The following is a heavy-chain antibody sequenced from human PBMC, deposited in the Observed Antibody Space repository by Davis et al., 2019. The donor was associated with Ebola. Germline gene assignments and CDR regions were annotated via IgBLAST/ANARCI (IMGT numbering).Heavy chain of an antibody. J-gene: IGHJ4*02. CDR2: ISGSGGST. V-gene: IGHV3-23*01. D-gene: IGHD3-22*01. CDR1: GFTLSDYY. CDR3: AKLKWFLLDY. Sequence: GESLKISCAASGFTLSDYYMSWVRQAPGKGLEWVSAISGSGGSTYYADSVKGRFTISRDNSKNTLYLQMNSLRAEDTAVYYCAKLKWFLLDYWGQGTLVTVSS.